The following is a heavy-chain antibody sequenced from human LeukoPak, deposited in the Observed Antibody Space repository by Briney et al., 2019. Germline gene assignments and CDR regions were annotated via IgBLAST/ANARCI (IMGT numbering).Heavy chain of an antibody. Sequence: PSETLSLTCTVSGGSITNYYWSWIRQPAGKGLGWIGYIYHSGSTNYNPSLKSRVTISVDTSKNQFSLKLSSVTAADTAVYYCARDKRYGDYYFDYWGQGTLVTVSS. D-gene: IGHD4-17*01. CDR3: ARDKRYGDYYFDY. J-gene: IGHJ4*02. CDR2: IYHSGST. CDR1: GGSITNYY. V-gene: IGHV4-59*01.